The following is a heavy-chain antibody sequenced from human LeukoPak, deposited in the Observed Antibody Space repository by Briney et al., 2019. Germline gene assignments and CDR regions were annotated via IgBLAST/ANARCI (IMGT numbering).Heavy chain of an antibody. J-gene: IGHJ4*02. Sequence: GGSLRLSCTASRFTFSHYYMSWVRQPPGKGLEWVAYMSGNGDSIFYADSVNGRFTISRDNANNLLSLQMNSLRADDTAIYYCVKGATMTNWGQGTLVTFSS. D-gene: IGHD3-22*01. CDR3: VKGATMTN. CDR1: RFTFSHYY. V-gene: IGHV3-11*01. CDR2: MSGNGDSI.